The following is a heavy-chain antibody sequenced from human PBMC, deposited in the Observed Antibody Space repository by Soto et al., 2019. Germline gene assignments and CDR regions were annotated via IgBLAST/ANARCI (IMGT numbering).Heavy chain of an antibody. Sequence: GSLRLSCAASGFTFSSYWMSWVRQAPGKGLEWVANIKQDGSEKYYVDSVKGRFTISRDNAKNSLYLQMNSLRAEDTAVYYCARVGYDYIWGSYRPGAFDIWGQGTMVTVS. V-gene: IGHV3-7*01. D-gene: IGHD3-16*02. J-gene: IGHJ3*02. CDR2: IKQDGSEK. CDR3: ARVGYDYIWGSYRPGAFDI. CDR1: GFTFSSYW.